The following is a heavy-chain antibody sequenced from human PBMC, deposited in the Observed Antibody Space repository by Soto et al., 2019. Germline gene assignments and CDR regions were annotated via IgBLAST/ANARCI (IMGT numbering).Heavy chain of an antibody. CDR3: ARAPQPQPARYYYYSSRDV. D-gene: IGHD2-15*01. Sequence: ASVKVSCKASGYTFTSYDINWVRQATGQGLEWMGWMNPNSGNTGYAQKFQGRVTMTRNTSISTAYMELSSLRSEDTAGYYCARAPQPQPARYYYYSSRDVWGKGPRSPSP. V-gene: IGHV1-8*01. CDR2: MNPNSGNT. J-gene: IGHJ6*03. CDR1: GYTFTSYD.